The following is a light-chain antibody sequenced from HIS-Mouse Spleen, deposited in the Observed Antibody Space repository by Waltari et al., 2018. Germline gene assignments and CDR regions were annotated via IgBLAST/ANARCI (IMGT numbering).Light chain of an antibody. Sequence: DIVMTQSPDSLAVSLGERATINCKSSQSVLYSSNNKNYLAWYQQKPGQPPKLLIYWAFTRESGVPDRFSGSGSGTDFTLTISSLQAEDVAVYYCQQYYSTPTFGGGTKVEIK. CDR2: WAF. CDR3: QQYYSTPT. CDR1: QSVLYSSNNKNY. V-gene: IGKV4-1*01. J-gene: IGKJ4*01.